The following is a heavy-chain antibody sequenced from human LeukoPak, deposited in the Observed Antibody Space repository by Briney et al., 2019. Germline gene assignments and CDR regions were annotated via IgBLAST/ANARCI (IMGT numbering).Heavy chain of an antibody. CDR2: ISASGGST. V-gene: IGHV3-23*01. Sequence: GGSLRLSCAASGFTFTSYAMSWVRQAPKKGLEWVSVISASGGSTNHADSVKGRFTISRDNSKNTLYLQMNSLRAEDSAVYYCAKNYGSGSSVKYYYYMDVWGKGTTVTVSS. J-gene: IGHJ6*03. CDR1: GFTFTSYA. D-gene: IGHD3-10*01. CDR3: AKNYGSGSSVKYYYYMDV.